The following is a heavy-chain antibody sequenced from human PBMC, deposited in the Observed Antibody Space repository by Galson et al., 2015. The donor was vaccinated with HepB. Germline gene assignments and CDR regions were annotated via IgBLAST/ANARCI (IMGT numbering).Heavy chain of an antibody. CDR2: ISSSGTII. D-gene: IGHD5-24*01. V-gene: IGHV3-11*01. CDR3: AREFVGYNSDFYYYYGMDV. CDR1: GFTFSDSN. J-gene: IGHJ6*02. Sequence: SLRLSCAASGFTFSDSNMSWIRQAPGKGLEWASYISSSGTIISNADSVKGRFIISRDNAKNSLYLQMNRLRAEDTAVYYCAREFVGYNSDFYYYYGMDVWGQGTTVTVSS.